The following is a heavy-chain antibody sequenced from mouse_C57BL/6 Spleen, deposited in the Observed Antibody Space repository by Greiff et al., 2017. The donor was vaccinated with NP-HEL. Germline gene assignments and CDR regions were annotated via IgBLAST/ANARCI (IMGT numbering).Heavy chain of an antibody. CDR2: IYPGSGNT. J-gene: IGHJ2*01. CDR1: GYTFTDYY. V-gene: IGHV1-76*01. CDR3: ARERGSSGPFDY. D-gene: IGHD3-2*02. Sequence: VQLQQSGAELVRPGASVKLSCKASGYTFTDYYINWVKQRPGQGLEWIARIYPGSGNTYYNEKFKGKATLTAEKSSSTAYMQLSSLTSEDSAVYFCARERGSSGPFDYWGQGTTLTVSS.